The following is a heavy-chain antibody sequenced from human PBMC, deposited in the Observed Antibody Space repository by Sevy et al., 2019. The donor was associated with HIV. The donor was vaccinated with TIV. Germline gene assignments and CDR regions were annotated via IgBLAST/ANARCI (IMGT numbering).Heavy chain of an antibody. CDR3: AREITKDDAFDI. CDR1: GFTFSSYS. J-gene: IGHJ3*02. V-gene: IGHV3-21*01. CDR2: ISSSSSYI. Sequence: GGSLRLPCAASGFTFSSYSMNWVRQAPGKGLEWVSSISSSSSYIYYADSVKGRFTISRDNAKNSLYLQMNSLRAEDTAVYYCAREITKDDAFDIWGQGTMVTVSS. D-gene: IGHD3-16*01.